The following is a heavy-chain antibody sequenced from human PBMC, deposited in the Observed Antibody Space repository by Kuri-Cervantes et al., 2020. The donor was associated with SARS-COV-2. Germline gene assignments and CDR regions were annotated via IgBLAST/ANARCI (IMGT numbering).Heavy chain of an antibody. V-gene: IGHV4-39*01. D-gene: IGHD1-26*01. CDR1: GGSISSSIYY. CDR2: IYSSGST. CDR3: ARHNIGTYVRTAFDI. J-gene: IGHJ3*02. Sequence: SETLSLTCAVSGGSISSSIYYWGWIRQSPEMGLEYIGSIYSSGSTYCNPSLKSRVSISIDTSKNQFSLKVSSVTAADTAVYYCARHNIGTYVRTAFDIWGQGTMVTVSS.